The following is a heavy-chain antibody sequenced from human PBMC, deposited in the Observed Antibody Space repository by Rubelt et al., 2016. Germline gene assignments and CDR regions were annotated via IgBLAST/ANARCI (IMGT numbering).Heavy chain of an antibody. J-gene: IGHJ6*02. CDR2: IYSGGST. V-gene: IGHV3-53*05. D-gene: IGHD2-15*01. CDR1: AFTVSSNY. Sequence: SAFTVSSNYMSWVRQAPGKGLEWVSVIYSGGSTYYADSVKGRFTISRDNSKNTLYLQMNSLRAEDTAVYYCARDLEYCSGGSCYKPLNYYYYGMDVWGQGTTVTVSS. CDR3: ARDLEYCSGGSCYKPLNYYYYGMDV.